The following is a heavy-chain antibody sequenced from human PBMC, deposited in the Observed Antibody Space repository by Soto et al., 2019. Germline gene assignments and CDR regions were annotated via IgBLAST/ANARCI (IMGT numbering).Heavy chain of an antibody. CDR2: ISYDGSNK. Sequence: QVQLVESGGGVVQPGRSLRLSCAASGFTFSSYGMHLVRQAPGKGLEWVAVISYDGSNKYYADSVKGRFTISRDNSKNTLYLQMNSLRAEDTAVYYCAKDSGMDVWGQGTTVTVSS. V-gene: IGHV3-30*18. CDR1: GFTFSSYG. J-gene: IGHJ6*02. CDR3: AKDSGMDV.